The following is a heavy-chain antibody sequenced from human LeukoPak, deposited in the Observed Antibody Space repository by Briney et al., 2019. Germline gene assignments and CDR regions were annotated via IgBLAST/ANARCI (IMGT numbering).Heavy chain of an antibody. CDR1: GGSIGSYY. J-gene: IGHJ4*02. D-gene: IGHD6-19*01. V-gene: IGHV4-4*09. CDR2: IYTSGST. CDR3: ARNVGWYSHDY. Sequence: SETLSLTCTVSGGSIGSYYWSWIRQPPGKGLEWIGYIYTSGSTNYNPSLKSRVTISVDTSKNQFSLKLSSVTAADTAVYYCARNVGWYSHDYRGQGTLLTVSS.